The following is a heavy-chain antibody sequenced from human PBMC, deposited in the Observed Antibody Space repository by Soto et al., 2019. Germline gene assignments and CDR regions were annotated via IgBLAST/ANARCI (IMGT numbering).Heavy chain of an antibody. Sequence: SETLSLTCAVYGGSFSGYYWSWIRQPPGKGLEWIGEINHSGSTNYNPSLKSRVTISVDTSKNQFSLKLGSVTAADTAVYYCARAAMVRGVIIPTVPPYGMDVWGQGTTVTVSS. CDR3: ARAAMVRGVIIPTVPPYGMDV. CDR1: GGSFSGYY. J-gene: IGHJ6*02. CDR2: INHSGST. V-gene: IGHV4-34*01. D-gene: IGHD3-10*01.